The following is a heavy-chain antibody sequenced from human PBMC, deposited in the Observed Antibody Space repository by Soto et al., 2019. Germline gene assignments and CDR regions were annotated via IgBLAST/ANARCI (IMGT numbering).Heavy chain of an antibody. Sequence: PGGSLRLSCAASGFTFSSYAMSWVRQAPGKGLEWVSAISGSGGSTYYADSVKGRFTISRDNSKNTLYLQMNSLRAEDTAVYYCAKEYCSGGSCYPNFDYWGQGTLVTVSS. CDR3: AKEYCSGGSCYPNFDY. J-gene: IGHJ4*02. V-gene: IGHV3-23*01. D-gene: IGHD2-15*01. CDR1: GFTFSSYA. CDR2: ISGSGGST.